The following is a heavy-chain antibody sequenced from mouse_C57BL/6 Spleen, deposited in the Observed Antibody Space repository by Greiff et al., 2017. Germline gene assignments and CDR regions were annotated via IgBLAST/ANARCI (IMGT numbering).Heavy chain of an antibody. CDR2: ISSGGSYT. V-gene: IGHV5-6*01. Sequence: EVQLIESGGDLVKPGGSLKLSCAASGFTFSSYGMSWVRQTPDKRLEWVATISSGGSYTYYPDSVKGRFTISRDNAKNTLYLQMSSLKSEDTAMYYCARPSHYYGSSYDYWGQGTTLTVSS. CDR3: ARPSHYYGSSYDY. D-gene: IGHD1-1*01. J-gene: IGHJ2*01. CDR1: GFTFSSYG.